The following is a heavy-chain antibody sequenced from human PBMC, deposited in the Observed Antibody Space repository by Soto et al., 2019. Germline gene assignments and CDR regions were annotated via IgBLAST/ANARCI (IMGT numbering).Heavy chain of an antibody. CDR3: AHRRVGNGLDY. Sequence: QITLRESGPTLVKPTQPLTLTCTFSGFSLSTSGVGVAWIRQPPGKALEWLAVTHWNDDNHYSPSLKNRLTITKDTSKNQVDLTMTNMDPVDTATYYCAHRRVGNGLDYWGQGTLVTVSS. V-gene: IGHV2-5*01. D-gene: IGHD2-8*01. J-gene: IGHJ4*02. CDR2: THWNDDN. CDR1: GFSLSTSGVG.